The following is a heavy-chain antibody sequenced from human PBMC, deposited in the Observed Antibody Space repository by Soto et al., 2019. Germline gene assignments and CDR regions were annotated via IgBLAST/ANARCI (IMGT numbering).Heavy chain of an antibody. CDR2: IKQDGSDK. CDR1: GFPFSSFW. V-gene: IGHV3-7*01. CDR3: ARPPALGEVLNY. J-gene: IGHJ4*02. Sequence: EVQLVESGGNLVQPGGSLRLSCAASGFPFSSFWMTWVRQAPGKGLEWVANIKQDGSDKYYVDSVKGRFTISRDNAKNSLYLQMNSLRVEDTAVYYCARPPALGEVLNYWGQGTLVNVS.